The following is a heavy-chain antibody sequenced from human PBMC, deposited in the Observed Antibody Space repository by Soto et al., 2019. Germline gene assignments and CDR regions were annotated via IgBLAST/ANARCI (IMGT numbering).Heavy chain of an antibody. Sequence: AVKVSCKASGFTFTSSAMQWVRQARGQRLEWIGWIVVGSGNTNYAQKFQERVTITRDMSTSTAYMELSSLRSEDTAVYYCAADGYYGSGSYPKFDYWGQGTLVTVSS. CDR3: AADGYYGSGSYPKFDY. CDR1: GFTFTSSA. D-gene: IGHD3-10*01. J-gene: IGHJ4*02. V-gene: IGHV1-58*02. CDR2: IVVGSGNT.